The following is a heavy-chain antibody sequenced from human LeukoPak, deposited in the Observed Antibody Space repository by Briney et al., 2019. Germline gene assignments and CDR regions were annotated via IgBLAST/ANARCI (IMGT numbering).Heavy chain of an antibody. V-gene: IGHV1-18*01. Sequence: GAPVKASCKTSGYTFTNYPLTWVRQAPGQGLEWMGWITTYNGNTNYAQNLQGRVTITTDTSTSTAYMDLRGLRSDDTAVYFCARGYDYGDYVGDFDYWGQGTLVNVSS. CDR3: ARGYDYGDYVGDFDY. J-gene: IGHJ4*02. CDR2: ITTYNGNT. D-gene: IGHD4-17*01. CDR1: GYTFTNYP.